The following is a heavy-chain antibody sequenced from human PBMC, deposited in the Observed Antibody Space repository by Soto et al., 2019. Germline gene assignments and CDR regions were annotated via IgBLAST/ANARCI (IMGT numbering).Heavy chain of an antibody. CDR3: AREIAAAAPRGEYDYYGMDV. CDR1: GYTFTSYY. D-gene: IGHD6-13*01. CDR2: INPSGGST. J-gene: IGHJ6*02. Sequence: GASVKVSCKASGYTFTSYYMHWVRQAPGQGLEWMGIINPSGGSTSYAQKFQGRVTMTRDTSTSTVYMELSSLRSEDTAVYYCAREIAAAAPRGEYDYYGMDVWGQGTTVTVSS. V-gene: IGHV1-46*01.